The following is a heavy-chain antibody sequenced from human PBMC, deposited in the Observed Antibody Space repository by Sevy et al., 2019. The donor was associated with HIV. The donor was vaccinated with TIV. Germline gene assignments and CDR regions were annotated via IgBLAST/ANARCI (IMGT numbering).Heavy chain of an antibody. CDR2: ISSNGCNT. V-gene: IGHV3-64D*06. J-gene: IGHJ4*02. CDR1: GFTFSSYA. Sequence: GGSLRLSCSASGFTFSSYAMHWVRQAPGKGLEYVSAISSNGCNTYYADSVEDRFTISRDNAKNTLYLQMSSLRAEDTAVYYCVKPLLPQISGWLPYFDYWGQGTLVTVSS. D-gene: IGHD6-19*01. CDR3: VKPLLPQISGWLPYFDY.